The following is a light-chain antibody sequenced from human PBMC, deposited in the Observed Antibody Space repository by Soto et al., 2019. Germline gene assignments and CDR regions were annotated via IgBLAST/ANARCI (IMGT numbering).Light chain of an antibody. CDR1: QSVSSY. CDR2: DAS. CDR3: QQYSSSPP. J-gene: IGKJ1*01. V-gene: IGKV3-11*01. Sequence: EVVLTHSPATLSLSPGERATLSCRASQSVSSYLAWYQQKPGQAPRLLIYDASNRATGIPARFSGSGSGTEFTLTISSLQSEDFAVYYCQQYSSSPPFGHGTKVDI.